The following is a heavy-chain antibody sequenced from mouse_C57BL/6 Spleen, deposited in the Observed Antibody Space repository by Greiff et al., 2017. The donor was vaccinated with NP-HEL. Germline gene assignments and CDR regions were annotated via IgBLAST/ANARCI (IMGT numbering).Heavy chain of an antibody. CDR2: IYPGDGDT. D-gene: IGHD1-1*01. Sequence: VHLQQSGPELVKPGASVKISCKASGYAFSSSWMNWVKQRPGKGLEWIGRIYPGDGDTNYNGKFKGKATLTADKSSSTAYMQLSSLTSEDSAVYFCARSGTTVVATRYYFDYGGQGTTLTVSS. CDR3: ARSGTTVVATRYYFDY. V-gene: IGHV1-82*01. CDR1: GYAFSSSW. J-gene: IGHJ2*01.